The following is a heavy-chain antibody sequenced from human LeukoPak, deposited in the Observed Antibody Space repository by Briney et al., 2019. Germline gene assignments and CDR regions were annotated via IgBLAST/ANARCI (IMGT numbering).Heavy chain of an antibody. J-gene: IGHJ4*02. D-gene: IGHD5-18*01. Sequence: HTGGSLRLSCAASGFTFSSSWMDWVRQAPGKGLEWVASINPDGNKKYSADSVKGRFTISRDNAENSLYLQMNSLRVEDTAFYYCARDLAYSRLDYWGQGMLVTVSS. V-gene: IGHV3-7*01. CDR1: GFTFSSSW. CDR3: ARDLAYSRLDY. CDR2: INPDGNKK.